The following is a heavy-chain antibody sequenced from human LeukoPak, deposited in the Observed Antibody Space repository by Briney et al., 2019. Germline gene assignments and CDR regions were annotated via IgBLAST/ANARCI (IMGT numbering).Heavy chain of an antibody. CDR1: GFTVSSND. CDR3: ARVLRRVLTGYYYYYGMDV. CDR2: IYSGGST. Sequence: QTGGSLRLSCAASGFTVSSNDMSWVRQAPGKGLEWVSVIYSGGSTYYADSVKGRFTISRDNSKNTLYLQMNSLRAEDTAVYYCARVLRRVLTGYYYYYGMDVWGQGTTVTVSS. V-gene: IGHV3-53*01. J-gene: IGHJ6*02. D-gene: IGHD3-9*01.